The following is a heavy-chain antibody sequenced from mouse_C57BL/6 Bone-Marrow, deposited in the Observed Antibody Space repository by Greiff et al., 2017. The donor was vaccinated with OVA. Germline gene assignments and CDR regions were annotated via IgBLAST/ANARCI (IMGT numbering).Heavy chain of an antibody. D-gene: IGHD1-1*01. J-gene: IGHJ1*03. V-gene: IGHV1-39*01. CDR1: GYSFTDYN. CDR2: INPNYGTT. Sequence: LVKPGASVKISCKASGYSFTDYNMNWVKQSNGKSLEWIGVINPNYGTTSYNQKFKGKATLTVDQSSSTAYMQLNSLTSEDSAVYYCARGIYYGSSYQYFDVWGTGTTVTVSS. CDR3: ARGIYYGSSYQYFDV.